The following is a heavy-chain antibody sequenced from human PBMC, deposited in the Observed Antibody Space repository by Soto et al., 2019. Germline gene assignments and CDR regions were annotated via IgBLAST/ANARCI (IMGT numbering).Heavy chain of an antibody. V-gene: IGHV3-23*01. D-gene: IGHD3-10*01. J-gene: IGHJ6*02. CDR3: AKDPMVRGVMLPMDV. Sequence: PGGSLRLSCAASGFTFSSYAMSWVRQAPGKGLDWFSGVSDSGGSTYYTDSVKGRFTISRDISKNTVYLQMNSLRAEDTAVYYCAKDPMVRGVMLPMDVWGQGTTVTVSS. CDR1: GFTFSSYA. CDR2: VSDSGGST.